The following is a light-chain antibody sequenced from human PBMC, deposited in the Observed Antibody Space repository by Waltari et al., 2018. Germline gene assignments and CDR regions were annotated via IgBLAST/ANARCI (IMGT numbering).Light chain of an antibody. V-gene: IGKV2-28*01. CDR2: LGS. CDR1: QSLLHSNGYNY. Sequence: DIVMTQSPLSLPITPGEPASISCRSSQSLLHSNGYNYLDWYLQKPGHSPQLLIYLGSNRASGVPDRFSGSGSGTDFTLKISRVEAEDVGVYYCMQGLQTYSFGQGTKLEIK. J-gene: IGKJ2*03. CDR3: MQGLQTYS.